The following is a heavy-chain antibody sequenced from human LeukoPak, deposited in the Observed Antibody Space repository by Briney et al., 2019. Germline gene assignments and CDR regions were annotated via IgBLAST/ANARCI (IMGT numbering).Heavy chain of an antibody. Sequence: GGSLRLSCAASGFTFSNAWMSWVRQAPGKGLEWVGRIKSKTDGGTTDYAAPVKGRFTISRDDSKNTLYLQMNSLKTEDTAVYYCTTGLRISSPTGRNYWGQGTLVTVSS. CDR3: TTGLRISSPTGRNY. D-gene: IGHD3-3*02. V-gene: IGHV3-15*01. CDR1: GFTFSNAW. J-gene: IGHJ4*02. CDR2: IKSKTDGGTT.